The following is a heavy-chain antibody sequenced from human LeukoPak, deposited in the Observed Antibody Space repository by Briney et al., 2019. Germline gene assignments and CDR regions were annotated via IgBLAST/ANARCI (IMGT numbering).Heavy chain of an antibody. V-gene: IGHV4-34*01. Sequence: SETLSLTCAVYGGSFSGYYWSWIRQPPGKGLEWIGEINHSGSTNYNPSLKSRVTISVDTSKNQFSLKLSSVTAADTAVYYRARVYCSGGSCPYWGQGTLVTVSS. CDR2: INHSGST. D-gene: IGHD2-15*01. CDR1: GGSFSGYY. J-gene: IGHJ4*02. CDR3: ARVYCSGGSCPY.